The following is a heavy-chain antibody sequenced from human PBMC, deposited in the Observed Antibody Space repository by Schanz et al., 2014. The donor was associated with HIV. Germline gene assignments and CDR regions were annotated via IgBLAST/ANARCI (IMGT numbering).Heavy chain of an antibody. V-gene: IGHV3-33*06. D-gene: IGHD6-19*01. Sequence: VQLVESGGGLVKPGRSLRLSCTASGFTFGDYPMSWFRQAPGKGLEWVAVIWNDGSNTFYADSVKGRVTISRDNSKNTLYLQMNSLRVEDTAVYYCAKMARSVAANTNFDYWGQGTLVTVSS. J-gene: IGHJ4*02. CDR2: IWNDGSNT. CDR1: GFTFGDYP. CDR3: AKMARSVAANTNFDY.